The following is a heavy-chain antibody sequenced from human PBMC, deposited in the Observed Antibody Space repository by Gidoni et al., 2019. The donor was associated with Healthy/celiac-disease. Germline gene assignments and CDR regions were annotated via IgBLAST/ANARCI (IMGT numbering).Heavy chain of an antibody. Sequence: QLQLQESGPGLVKPSETLSLTCTDSGGSIRSSSYYWGWIRQPPGKGLEWIGSIYYSGSTYYNPSLKSRVTISVDTSKNQFSLKLSSVTAADTAVYYCARRYGDGYNYYFDYWGQGTLVTVSS. D-gene: IGHD5-12*01. V-gene: IGHV4-39*01. J-gene: IGHJ4*02. CDR2: IYYSGST. CDR1: GGSIRSSSYY. CDR3: ARRYGDGYNYYFDY.